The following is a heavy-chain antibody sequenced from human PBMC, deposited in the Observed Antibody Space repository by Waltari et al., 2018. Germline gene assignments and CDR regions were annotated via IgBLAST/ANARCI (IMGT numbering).Heavy chain of an antibody. D-gene: IGHD6-6*01. CDR2: MNPNIGNT. Sequence: VQLVQSGAEVKKHGASVKVSCKASGYTFTSYDNNWVRQATGQGLVWMGCMNPNIGNTGYAQKFQGRGTMTRTTAISTAYMELNRLRSEDTAVYYCARGRMLAARLCYYWGQGTLVTVSS. CDR3: ARGRMLAARLCYY. CDR1: GYTFTSYD. J-gene: IGHJ4*02. V-gene: IGHV1-8*01.